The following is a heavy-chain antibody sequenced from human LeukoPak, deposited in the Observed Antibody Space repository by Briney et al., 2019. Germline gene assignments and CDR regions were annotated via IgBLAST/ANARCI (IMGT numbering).Heavy chain of an antibody. CDR2: IYTSGST. CDR3: ARDLYYDSSGYYYGDDAFDI. D-gene: IGHD3-22*01. J-gene: IGHJ3*02. Sequence: SETLSLTCTVSGGSISGYYWSWIRQPAGKGLEWIGRIYTSGSTNYNPSLKSRVTMSVDTSKNQFSLKLSSVTAADTAVYYCARDLYYDSSGYYYGDDAFDIWGQGTMVTVSS. V-gene: IGHV4-4*07. CDR1: GGSISGYY.